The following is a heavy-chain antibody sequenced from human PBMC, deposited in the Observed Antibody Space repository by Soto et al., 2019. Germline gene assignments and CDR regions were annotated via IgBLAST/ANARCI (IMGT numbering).Heavy chain of an antibody. CDR3: ARRNSGYDFLKRYYYYMDV. V-gene: IGHV4-59*08. J-gene: IGHJ6*03. CDR2: IYYSGST. Sequence: PSWTLSLTGPVSGGSISSYYWTWIRQPPGKGLEWIGYIYYSGSTNYNPSLKSRVTISVDTSKNQFSLKLSSVTAADTAVYYCARRNSGYDFLKRYYYYMDVWGKGTTVTVSS. CDR1: GGSISSYY. D-gene: IGHD5-12*01.